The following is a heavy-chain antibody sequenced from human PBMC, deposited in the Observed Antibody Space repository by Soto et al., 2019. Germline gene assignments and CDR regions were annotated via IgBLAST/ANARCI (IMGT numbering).Heavy chain of an antibody. J-gene: IGHJ6*02. CDR2: VIPLFDTA. V-gene: IGHV1-69*01. CDR3: ATGGQNDGYTFYHGRAV. Sequence: QVQVVQSGAEVKKPGSSVKVSCKVSGGIFTNNAISWVRQAPGQGLEWLGGVIPLFDTAYYAQIFRGRLRIPADGAKPTANRELSGLTSADPAVFFCATGGQNDGYTFYHGRAVGGQGTTVPVS. CDR1: GGIFTNNA. D-gene: IGHD5-18*01.